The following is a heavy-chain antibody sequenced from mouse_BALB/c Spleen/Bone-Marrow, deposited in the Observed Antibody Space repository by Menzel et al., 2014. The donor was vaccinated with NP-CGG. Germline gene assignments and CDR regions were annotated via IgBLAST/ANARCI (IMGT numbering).Heavy chain of an antibody. CDR1: GFDFSSYW. J-gene: IGHJ1*01. CDR2: INPDSSTI. V-gene: IGHV4-1*02. Sequence: EVMLVESGGGLVHPGGSLKLSCAASGFDFSSYWMSWVRQAPGKGLEWIGEINPDSSTINYTPSPKDKLIISRDNAKNTLYLQMSKVRSEDTALYYCARLNYYGNLFVWGAGTTVTVSS. CDR3: ARLNYYGNLFV. D-gene: IGHD1-1*01.